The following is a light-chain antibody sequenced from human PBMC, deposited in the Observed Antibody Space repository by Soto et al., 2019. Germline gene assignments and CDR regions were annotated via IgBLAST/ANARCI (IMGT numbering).Light chain of an antibody. V-gene: IGKV3-11*01. CDR1: QSVSSY. CDR2: DAS. J-gene: IGKJ1*01. Sequence: EIVLTQSPATLSLSPGERATLSCRASQSVSSYLAWYQQKPGQAPRLLIYDASNRATGIPARFSGSGSGTEFTLTISSLDPEDFAVYYSQQRSSWPRTFGLGTKVEIK. CDR3: QQRSSWPRT.